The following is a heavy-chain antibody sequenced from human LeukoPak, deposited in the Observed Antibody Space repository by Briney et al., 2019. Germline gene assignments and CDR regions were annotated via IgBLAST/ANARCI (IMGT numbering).Heavy chain of an antibody. CDR1: GGTFSGYT. Sequence: SVKVSCKASGGTFSGYTISWVRQAPGQGLEWMGRIIPILGIANYAQKFQGRVTITADKSTSTAYMELSSLRSEDTAVYYCARIIVGATSDFDYWGRGTLVTVSS. CDR3: ARIIVGATSDFDY. J-gene: IGHJ4*02. D-gene: IGHD1-26*01. V-gene: IGHV1-69*02. CDR2: IIPILGIA.